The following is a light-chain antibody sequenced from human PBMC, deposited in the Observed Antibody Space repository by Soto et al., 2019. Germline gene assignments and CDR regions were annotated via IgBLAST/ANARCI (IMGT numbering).Light chain of an antibody. Sequence: EIVLTQSPGTLSLSPRERATLSCRASQSIFNNYLAWYQQKPGQAPRPLVYGASFRATGIPDRFSGSGSGTDFTLTISRLEPEDFAVYYCQQYGGSPFTFGQGTRLEIK. V-gene: IGKV3-20*01. J-gene: IGKJ2*01. CDR1: QSIFNNY. CDR2: GAS. CDR3: QQYGGSPFT.